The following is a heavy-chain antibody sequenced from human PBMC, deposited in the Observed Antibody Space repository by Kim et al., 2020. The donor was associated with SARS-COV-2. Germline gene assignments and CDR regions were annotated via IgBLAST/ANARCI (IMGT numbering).Heavy chain of an antibody. V-gene: IGHV3-74*01. J-gene: IGHJ4*02. D-gene: IGHD6-19*01. Sequence: GDSVKGRFTISRDNTKNTLYLQRNSLRAEDTAVYYCVRRQLTSVWYYVDYGGQGTLVTVSS. CDR3: VRRQLTSVWYYVDY.